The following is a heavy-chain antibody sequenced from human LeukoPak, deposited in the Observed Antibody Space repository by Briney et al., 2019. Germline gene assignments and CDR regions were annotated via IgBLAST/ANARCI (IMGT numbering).Heavy chain of an antibody. CDR2: IYYSGST. CDR3: ARGVGSSFDP. Sequence: PSETLSLTCTVSVGSISSYDWSWIRQPPGKGLEWIGYIYYSGSTNYNPSLKSRVTISVDTSKNQFSLKLSSVTAADTAVYYCARGVGSSFDPWGQGTLVTVSS. CDR1: VGSISSYD. D-gene: IGHD6-6*01. V-gene: IGHV4-59*01. J-gene: IGHJ5*02.